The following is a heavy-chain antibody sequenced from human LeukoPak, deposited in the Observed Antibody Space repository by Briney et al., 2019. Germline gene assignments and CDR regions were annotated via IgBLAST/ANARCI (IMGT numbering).Heavy chain of an antibody. J-gene: IGHJ3*02. V-gene: IGHV4-59*01. Sequence: SETLSLTCTVSGGSISSYYWSWIRQPPGKGLEWIGYIYYSGSTNYNPSLKSRVTISVDPSKNQFSLKLSSVTAADTAVYYCARERRYYDSSGYLKGDAFDIWGQGTMVTVSS. CDR1: GGSISSYY. D-gene: IGHD3-22*01. CDR2: IYYSGST. CDR3: ARERRYYDSSGYLKGDAFDI.